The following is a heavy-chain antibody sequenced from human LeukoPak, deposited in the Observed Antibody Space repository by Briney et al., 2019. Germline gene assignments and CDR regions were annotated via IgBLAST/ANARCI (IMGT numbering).Heavy chain of an antibody. D-gene: IGHD2-2*02. CDR2: ISAYNGNT. Sequence: ASVKVSCKASGYTFTSYGISWVRQAPGQGLEWMGWISAYNGNTNYAQKLQGRVTMTTDTSTSTAYMELRSLRSDDTAVYYCARAGMGNIVVVPAAIRGNWFDPWGQGTLVTVSS. V-gene: IGHV1-18*01. CDR1: GYTFTSYG. J-gene: IGHJ5*02. CDR3: ARAGMGNIVVVPAAIRGNWFDP.